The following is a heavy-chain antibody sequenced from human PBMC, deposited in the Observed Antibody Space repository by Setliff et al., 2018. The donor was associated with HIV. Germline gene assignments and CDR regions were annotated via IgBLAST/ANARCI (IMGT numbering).Heavy chain of an antibody. CDR1: GGSISTSSYY. V-gene: IGHV4-39*07. D-gene: IGHD6-6*01. CDR3: ARDRGSSSDYYYYGMDV. CDR2: IYYDGST. Sequence: KPSETLSLTCTVSGGSISTSSYYWGRIRQSPGKVLEWIGTIYYDGSTYYNPSLKSRVTILGDTSKNQFSLKLRSVTAADTAVYYCARDRGSSSDYYYYGMDVWGQGTTVTVSS. J-gene: IGHJ6*02.